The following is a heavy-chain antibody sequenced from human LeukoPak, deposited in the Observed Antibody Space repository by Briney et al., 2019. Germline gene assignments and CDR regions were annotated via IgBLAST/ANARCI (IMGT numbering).Heavy chain of an antibody. CDR1: GFTFSSYS. CDR3: ARDTPDYYDSSGPFDY. D-gene: IGHD3-22*01. CDR2: ISSSSSTI. Sequence: GGSLRLSCAASGFTFSSYSMNWVRQAPGKGLEWVSYISSSSSTIYYADSVKGRFTISRDNAKNSLYLQMNSLRAEDTAVYYCARDTPDYYDSSGPFDYWGQGTLVTVSS. V-gene: IGHV3-48*01. J-gene: IGHJ4*02.